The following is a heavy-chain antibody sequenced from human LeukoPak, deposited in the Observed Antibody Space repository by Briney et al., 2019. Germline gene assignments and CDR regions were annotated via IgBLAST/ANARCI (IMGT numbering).Heavy chain of an antibody. Sequence: SETLSLTCAVSVASMNTHYWGWIRQPPGKGLEWIGYMLDTVTTKDNPSLKSRFTLSADTSKNQFSLRLTSVTAADTAVYYCATIKRGNIFGYFDFWGQGIPVTVSS. J-gene: IGHJ4*02. D-gene: IGHD5-18*01. V-gene: IGHV4-59*11. CDR3: ATIKRGNIFGYFDF. CDR1: VASMNTHY. CDR2: MLDTVTT.